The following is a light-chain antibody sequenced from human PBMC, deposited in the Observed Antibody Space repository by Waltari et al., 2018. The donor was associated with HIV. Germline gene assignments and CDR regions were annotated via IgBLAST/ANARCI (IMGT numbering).Light chain of an antibody. J-gene: IGLJ2*01. V-gene: IGLV2-23*02. Sequence: QSALTQPASVSGSPGQSITISCTGTTSDIGPYNLVSWYHQYPGKAPKLLIYEVHKRPSGISNRFSGSKSGNTASLTISGLQAEDEAHYYCCSYAGSIIYVVFGGGTKLTVL. CDR2: EVH. CDR1: TSDIGPYNL. CDR3: CSYAGSIIYVV.